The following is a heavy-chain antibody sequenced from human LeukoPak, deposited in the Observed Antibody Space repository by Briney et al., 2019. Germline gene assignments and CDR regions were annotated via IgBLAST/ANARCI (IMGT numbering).Heavy chain of an antibody. J-gene: IGHJ4*02. V-gene: IGHV4-30-2*01. CDR2: SDHSGST. CDR1: GVSSSSGGYS. Sequence: SETLSLTGAGSGVSSSSGGYSWSGIRQPLGKGVELIGCSDHSGSTHSNPAVKSRGTVSLDKSKNQFSLNLSSVTAADTAVYYCAGLVGRYSSGLYYYYFDYWGQGTLVTVSS. CDR3: AGLVGRYSSGLYYYYFDY. D-gene: IGHD3-22*01.